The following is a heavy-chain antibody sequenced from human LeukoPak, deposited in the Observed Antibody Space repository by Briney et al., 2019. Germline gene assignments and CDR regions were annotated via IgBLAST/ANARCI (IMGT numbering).Heavy chain of an antibody. Sequence: KPSETLSLTCTVSGGSISSSSYYWGWIRQPPGKGLEWIGSIYYSGSTYYNPSLKSRVTISVDTSKNQFSLKLSSVTAADTAVYYCARFRFAVTLDYWGQGTLVTVSS. J-gene: IGHJ4*02. D-gene: IGHD4-11*01. V-gene: IGHV4-39*07. CDR1: GGSISSSSYY. CDR3: ARFRFAVTLDY. CDR2: IYYSGST.